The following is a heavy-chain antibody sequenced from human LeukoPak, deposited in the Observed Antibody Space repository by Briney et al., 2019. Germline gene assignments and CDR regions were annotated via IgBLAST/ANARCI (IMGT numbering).Heavy chain of an antibody. D-gene: IGHD1-26*01. J-gene: IGHJ4*02. Sequence: PSETLSLTCAVSGYSISSGYYWGWIRQPPGKGLEWIGGIYTSGSTNYNPSLKSRVTMSVDTSKNQFSLKLSSVTAADTAVYYCARDVGALDYWGQGTLVTVSS. CDR1: GYSISSGYY. V-gene: IGHV4-38-2*02. CDR2: IYTSGST. CDR3: ARDVGALDY.